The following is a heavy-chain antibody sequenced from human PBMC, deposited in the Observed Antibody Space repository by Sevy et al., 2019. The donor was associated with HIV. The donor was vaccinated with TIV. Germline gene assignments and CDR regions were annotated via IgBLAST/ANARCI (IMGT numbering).Heavy chain of an antibody. J-gene: IGHJ6*02. V-gene: IGHV3-48*01. CDR3: ARDDGYCTGGVCPPGYYYGMDV. CDR2: ISSSSSTI. CDR1: GFTFSSSS. D-gene: IGHD2-8*02. Sequence: GGSLRLSCAASGFTFSSSSMNWVRQAPGKGLEWVSYISSSSSTIYYADSVKGRFTISRDNAKNSLYLQMNSLRAEDTAVYYCARDDGYCTGGVCPPGYYYGMDVWGQGTTVTVSS.